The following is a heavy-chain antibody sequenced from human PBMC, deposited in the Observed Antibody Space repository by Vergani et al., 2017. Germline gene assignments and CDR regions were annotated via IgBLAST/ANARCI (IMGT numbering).Heavy chain of an antibody. CDR1: GGPISSYY. V-gene: IGHV4-59*01. D-gene: IGHD5-18*01. CDR3: ARGRGYSYGY. CDR2: IYYSGST. Sequence: QVQLQESGPGLVKPSETLSLTCTVPGGPISSYYWSWIRQPPGKGLEWIGYIYYSGSTNYNPSLKSRVTISVDTSKNQFSLKLSSVTAADTAVYYCARGRGYSYGYWGQGTLVTVSS. J-gene: IGHJ4*02.